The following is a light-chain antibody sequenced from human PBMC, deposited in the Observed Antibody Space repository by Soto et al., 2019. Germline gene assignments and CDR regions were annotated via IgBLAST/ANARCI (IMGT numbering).Light chain of an antibody. CDR2: GAS. CDR3: QQYNEWSRT. V-gene: IGKV3-15*01. J-gene: IGKJ1*01. Sequence: EIVMTQSPATLSVSPGARAPLSCRASQSVSSNLAWYQQKPGQAPRLLIYGASARATGVPARFSGSGSGTDFTLTISSLQSEDFAVYYCQQYNEWSRTFGQGTKVDI. CDR1: QSVSSN.